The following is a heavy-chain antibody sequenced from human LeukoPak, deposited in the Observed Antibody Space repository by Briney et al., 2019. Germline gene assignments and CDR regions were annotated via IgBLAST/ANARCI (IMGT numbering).Heavy chain of an antibody. Sequence: SETLSLTCTVSGGSISSYYWSWIRQPPGKGLEWIGYIYYSGSTNYNPSLKSRVTISVDTSKNQFSLTLNSVTAADTAIYYCARARLSWYFDLWGRGSLVTVSS. CDR3: ARARLSWYFDL. V-gene: IGHV4-59*01. CDR1: GGSISSYY. CDR2: IYYSGST. J-gene: IGHJ2*01.